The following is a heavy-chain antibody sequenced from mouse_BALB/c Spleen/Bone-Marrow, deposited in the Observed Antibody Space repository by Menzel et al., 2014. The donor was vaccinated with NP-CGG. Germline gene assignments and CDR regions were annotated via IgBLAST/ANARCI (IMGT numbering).Heavy chain of an antibody. Sequence: VQLQQSGPELVEPGASVKISCKTSGYTFXDYTIHWVKQSPGKSLEWIGNINPNIGGTTYNQKFKGKATLTLDKSSRTAYMELRSLTSEDSAVYYCARGRFAYWGQGTLVTVSA. CDR1: GYTFXDYT. J-gene: IGHJ3*01. V-gene: IGHV1-22*01. CDR3: ARGRFAY. CDR2: INPNIGGT.